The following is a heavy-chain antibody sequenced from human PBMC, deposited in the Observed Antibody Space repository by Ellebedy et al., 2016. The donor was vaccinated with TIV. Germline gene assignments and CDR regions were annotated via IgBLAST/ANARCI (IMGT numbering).Heavy chain of an antibody. CDR2: ISVDGRAV. V-gene: IGHV3-30*03. CDR3: VRGWYSSGHCDVFAM. J-gene: IGHJ3*02. Sequence: GESLKISXVGFGFTFSDSVMHWVRQDPGKGLDWVAGISVDGRAVHYPDSVKGRFTISRDNAQNTVYLQMNSLRLEVTAVYYCVRGWYSSGHCDVFAMWGQGTIVTVSS. D-gene: IGHD6-19*01. CDR1: GFTFSDSV.